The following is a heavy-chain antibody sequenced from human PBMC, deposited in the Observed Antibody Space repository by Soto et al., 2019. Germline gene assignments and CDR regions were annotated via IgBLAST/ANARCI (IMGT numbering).Heavy chain of an antibody. CDR3: ANYGDKTGGLDY. Sequence: VSLTPFCAASGFNFRSFAMTWIQQAPGKGLEWVSAISGSGGSTYYADSVKGRFTISRDNSKNTLYLQMNSLRAEDTAVYYCANYGDKTGGLDYWGQGTLVTVSS. D-gene: IGHD4-17*01. CDR1: GFNFRSFA. CDR2: ISGSGGST. V-gene: IGHV3-23*01. J-gene: IGHJ4*02.